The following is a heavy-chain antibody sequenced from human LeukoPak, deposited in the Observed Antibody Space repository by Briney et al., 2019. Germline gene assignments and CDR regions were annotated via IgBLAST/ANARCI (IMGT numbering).Heavy chain of an antibody. D-gene: IGHD2-21*01. J-gene: IGHJ4*02. V-gene: IGHV3-23*01. CDR2: ITKSGDAA. Sequence: GGSLRLSCAVSGITFSTFGVSWVRQAPGKGLEWVSTITKSGDAAYYADSVKGRFTISRDNSKDTLYLQMKSLGAEDTAVYYCAYVVGGYWGQGTLVTVSS. CDR3: AYVVGGY. CDR1: GITFSTFG.